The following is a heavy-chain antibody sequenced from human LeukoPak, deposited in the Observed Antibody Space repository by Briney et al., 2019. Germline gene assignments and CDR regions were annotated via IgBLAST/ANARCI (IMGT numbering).Heavy chain of an antibody. CDR2: IIPIFGTA. D-gene: IGHD2-2*02. Sequence: GASVKVSCKASGGTFSSYAISWVRQAPGQGLEWMGGIIPIFGTANYAQKFQGRVTITADESTSTVYMELSSLRSEDTAVYYCARDPILGYCSSTSCYSQGWFDPWGQGTLVTVSS. CDR1: GGTFSSYA. V-gene: IGHV1-69*13. J-gene: IGHJ5*02. CDR3: ARDPILGYCSSTSCYSQGWFDP.